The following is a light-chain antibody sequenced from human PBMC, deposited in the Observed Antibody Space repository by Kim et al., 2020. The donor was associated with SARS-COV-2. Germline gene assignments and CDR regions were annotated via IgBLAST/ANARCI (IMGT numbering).Light chain of an antibody. CDR1: ELPNQY. V-gene: IGLV3-25*03. J-gene: IGLJ3*02. CDR3: QSADGSGTV. CDR2: KDS. Sequence: SYELTQPPSVSVSPGQTARITCSGDELPNQYAYWYQQKAGQAPLLVIYKDSERPLGIPDRFSGSSSGTTVTLTISGVQAEDEADYFCQSADGSGTVFGGG.